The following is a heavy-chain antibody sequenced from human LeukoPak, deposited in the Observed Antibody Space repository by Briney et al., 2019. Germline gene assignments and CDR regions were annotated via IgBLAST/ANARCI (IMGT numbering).Heavy chain of an antibody. CDR2: ISGDGTRT. D-gene: IGHD3-16*01. CDR3: AKWPEGAMDYFDY. J-gene: IGHJ4*02. Sequence: GGSLRLSCAASGSIFSSYAMTWARQAPVKGLEWVSAISGDGTRTYYADSVKGRFTISRDNSKNTLYLEMSSLRVEDTAIYYCAKWPEGAMDYFDYWGQGTLVTVSS. V-gene: IGHV3-23*01. CDR1: GSIFSSYA.